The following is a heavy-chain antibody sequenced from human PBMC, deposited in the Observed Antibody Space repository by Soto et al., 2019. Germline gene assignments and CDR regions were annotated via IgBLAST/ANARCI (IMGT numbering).Heavy chain of an antibody. CDR2: ISGSGGST. D-gene: IGHD3-10*01. V-gene: IGHV3-23*01. Sequence: GGSLRLSCVASRFTFSRYAMSWVRQAPGKGLEWVSTISGSGGSTYYAASVKGRFTISRDNSKNTLYLQMNSLRDEDTAVYYCGPQILWFGELPNFDYWGQGTLVTVSS. J-gene: IGHJ4*02. CDR3: GPQILWFGELPNFDY. CDR1: RFTFSRYA.